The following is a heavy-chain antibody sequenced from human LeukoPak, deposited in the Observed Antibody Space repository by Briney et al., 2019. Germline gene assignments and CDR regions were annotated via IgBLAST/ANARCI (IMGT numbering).Heavy chain of an antibody. J-gene: IGHJ4*02. CDR2: IGSSSNYI. CDR3: ARDRLGITDDW. D-gene: IGHD6-19*01. V-gene: IGHV3-21*01. Sequence: GGSLRLSCAASGFTFSSYSMNWVRQAPGKGPEWVSSIGSSSNYIYYADSAKGRFTVSRDNAKNSLYLQMNSLRAEDTAVYYCARDRLGITDDWWGQGTLVTVSS. CDR1: GFTFSSYS.